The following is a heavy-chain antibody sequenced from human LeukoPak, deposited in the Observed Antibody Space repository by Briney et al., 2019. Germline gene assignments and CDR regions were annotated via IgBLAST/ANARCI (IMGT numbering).Heavy chain of an antibody. D-gene: IGHD5-18*01. CDR3: ARQGYSYGSSYYYYGMDV. CDR2: INPNSGGT. V-gene: IGHV1-2*04. J-gene: IGHJ6*02. CDR1: GYTFTGYY. Sequence: ASVKVSCKASGYTFTGYYMHWVRQAPGQGLEWMGWINPNSGGTNYAQKFQGWVTMTRDTSISTAYMELSRLRSDDTAVYYCARQGYSYGSSYYYYGMDVWGQGTTVTVSS.